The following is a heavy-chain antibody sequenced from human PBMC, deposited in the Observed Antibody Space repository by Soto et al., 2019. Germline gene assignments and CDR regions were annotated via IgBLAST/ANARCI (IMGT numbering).Heavy chain of an antibody. V-gene: IGHV3-23*01. Sequence: GGSLRLSCAGSGSTFTDFTMTWVRQAPGKGLEWVSAISGDGLSTYYAGSVKGRFTISRDNSKTTLYLQMNSLRAEDTAVYYCARRPDAFDIWGRGTMVTV. D-gene: IGHD1-1*01. CDR1: GSTFTDFT. CDR2: ISGDGLST. J-gene: IGHJ3*02. CDR3: ARRPDAFDI.